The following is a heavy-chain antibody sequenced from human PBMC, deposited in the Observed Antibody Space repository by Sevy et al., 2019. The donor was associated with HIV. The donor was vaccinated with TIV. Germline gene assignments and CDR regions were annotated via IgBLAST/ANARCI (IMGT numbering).Heavy chain of an antibody. J-gene: IGHJ4*02. CDR2: LSYDAADT. V-gene: IGHV3-30*07. Sequence: GGSLRLSCAASGFALNSFAMHWVRQTPDKGLEWLAVLSYDAADTYYADSVKGRFSISRDNSKNTLYLQMSSLRLEDTAVYYCARAGVPYNYQEHPRLYFDFWGQGTLVTVSS. CDR3: ARAGVPYNYQEHPRLYFDF. D-gene: IGHD1-1*01. CDR1: GFALNSFA.